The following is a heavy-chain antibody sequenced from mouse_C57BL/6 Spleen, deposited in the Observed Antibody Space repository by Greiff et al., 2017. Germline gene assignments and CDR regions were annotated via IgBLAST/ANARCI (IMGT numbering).Heavy chain of an antibody. CDR2: ISYDGSN. CDR1: GYSITSGYY. CDR3: ARDRRDAMDY. J-gene: IGHJ4*01. Sequence: VQLQESGPGLVKPSQSLSLTCSVTGYSITSGYYWNWIRQFPGNKLEWMGYISYDGSNNYNPSLKNRISITRDTSKNQFFLKLNSVTTEDTATYYCARDRRDAMDYWGQGTSVTVSS. V-gene: IGHV3-6*01.